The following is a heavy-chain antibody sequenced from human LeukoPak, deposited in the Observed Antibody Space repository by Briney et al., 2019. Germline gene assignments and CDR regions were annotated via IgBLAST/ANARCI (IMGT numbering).Heavy chain of an antibody. V-gene: IGHV3-23*01. CDR2: IGESGGNT. Sequence: GGSLRLSCAASGFTFSSYDMSWVRQAPGKGLEWVSGIGESGGNTYYADSVKGRFTISRDNSENTLYLQMNSLRADDTAVYYCAKDRVVVVPAALFDYWGQGTLVTVSS. D-gene: IGHD2-2*01. CDR1: GFTFSSYD. CDR3: AKDRVVVVPAALFDY. J-gene: IGHJ4*02.